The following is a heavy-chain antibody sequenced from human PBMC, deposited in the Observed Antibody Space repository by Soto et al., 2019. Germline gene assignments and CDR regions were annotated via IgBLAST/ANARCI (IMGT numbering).Heavy chain of an antibody. J-gene: IGHJ6*03. V-gene: IGHV4-34*01. D-gene: IGHD2-2*01. CDR2: INHSGST. CDR3: ARVGGYCSSTSCYAGAYYYYMDV. Sequence: QVQLQQWGAGLLKPSETLSLTCAVYGGSFSGYYWSWIRQPPGKGLEWIGEINHSGSTNYNPSLESRVTISVDTSKNQFSLKLSSVTAADTAVYYCARVGGYCSSTSCYAGAYYYYMDVWGKGTTVTVSS. CDR1: GGSFSGYY.